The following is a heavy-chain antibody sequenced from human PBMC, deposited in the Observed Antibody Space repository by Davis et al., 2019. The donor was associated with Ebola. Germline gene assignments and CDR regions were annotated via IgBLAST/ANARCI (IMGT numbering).Heavy chain of an antibody. CDR2: ISWNSGSI. CDR1: GFTFDDYA. Sequence: PGGSLRLSCAASGFTFDDYAMHWVRQAPGKGLEWVSGISWNSGSIGYADSVKGRFTISRDNAKNSLYLQMNSLRDEDTAVYFCARPTMLDFAMDVWGQGTTVTVSS. CDR3: ARPTMLDFAMDV. J-gene: IGHJ6*02. D-gene: IGHD5-24*01. V-gene: IGHV3-9*01.